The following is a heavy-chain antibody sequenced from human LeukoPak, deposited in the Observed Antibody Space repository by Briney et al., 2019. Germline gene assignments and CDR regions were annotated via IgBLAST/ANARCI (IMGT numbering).Heavy chain of an antibody. CDR2: ISGGTT. J-gene: IGHJ4*02. D-gene: IGHD6-19*01. CDR3: SRGSGWLSVY. Sequence: GRSLRLSCTASGFTFGDYLMSWFRQAPGKGLEWIGFISGGTTEYAASVKGRFTISRDDSTSIAYLQMNSLTTEDSAVYYCSRGSGWLSVYWGQGTLVTVSS. V-gene: IGHV3-49*03. CDR1: GFTFGDYL.